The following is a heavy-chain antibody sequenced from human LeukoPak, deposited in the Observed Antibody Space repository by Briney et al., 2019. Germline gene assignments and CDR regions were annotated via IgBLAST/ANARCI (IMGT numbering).Heavy chain of an antibody. V-gene: IGHV4-39*07. Sequence: SETLSLTCTVSGDSISSSSSYWGWIRQPPGEGLEWIGSIYYSGSTYYNTSLKSRVTISVDTSKNQFSLKLSSVTAADTAVYYCARDLREVSNTAMVHYFDYRGQGTLVTVSS. D-gene: IGHD5-18*01. CDR3: ARDLREVSNTAMVHYFDY. J-gene: IGHJ4*02. CDR1: GDSISSSSSY. CDR2: IYYSGST.